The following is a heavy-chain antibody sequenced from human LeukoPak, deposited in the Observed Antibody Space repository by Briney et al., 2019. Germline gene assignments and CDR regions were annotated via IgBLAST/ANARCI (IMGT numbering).Heavy chain of an antibody. D-gene: IGHD3-3*01. CDR2: ISGSGGST. J-gene: IGHJ4*02. CDR1: GFTFSSYA. CDR3: AKDHTIFGVVIRY. V-gene: IGHV3-23*01. Sequence: PGGSLRLSCAASGFTFSSYAMSWVRQAPGKGLEWVSAISGSGGSTYYADSVKGRFTISRDNSKNPLYLQMNSLRAEDTAVYYCAKDHTIFGVVIRYWGQGTLVTVSS.